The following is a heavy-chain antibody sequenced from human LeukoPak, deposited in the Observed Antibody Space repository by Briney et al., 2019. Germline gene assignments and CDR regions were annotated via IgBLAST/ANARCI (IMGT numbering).Heavy chain of an antibody. Sequence: PGGSLRLSCAASGFTFSDYYMSWIRQAPGKGLEWVSYISSSGSTIYYADSVKGRFTISRDNAKNPLYLQMNSLRAEDTAVYYCAKTLYSSSSRWFDPWGQGTLVTVSS. CDR3: AKTLYSSSSRWFDP. J-gene: IGHJ5*02. V-gene: IGHV3-11*01. CDR1: GFTFSDYY. CDR2: ISSSGSTI. D-gene: IGHD6-6*01.